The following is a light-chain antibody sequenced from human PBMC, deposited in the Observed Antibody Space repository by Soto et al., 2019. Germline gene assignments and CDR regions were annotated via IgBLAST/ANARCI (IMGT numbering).Light chain of an antibody. J-gene: IGKJ4*01. CDR1: HRVSSY. CDR2: ATS. V-gene: IGKV3-15*01. CDR3: QQYYNWPLN. Sequence: EIVMTQSPATLSVSPGERATLSCRASHRVSSYLAWYQQKPGQAPRLLIYATSTRATGIPARFSGSGSGTEFTLTISSLQAEDFAVYYCQQYYNWPLNLGGGTKVDIK.